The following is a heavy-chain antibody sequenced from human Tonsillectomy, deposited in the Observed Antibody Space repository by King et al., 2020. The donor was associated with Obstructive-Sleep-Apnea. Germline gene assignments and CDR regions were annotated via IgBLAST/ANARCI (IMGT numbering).Heavy chain of an antibody. D-gene: IGHD1-26*01. CDR2: IYHSGSS. Sequence: QMQLQESGPGLVKPSETLSLTCTVSGYSISSGYYWGWIRQPPGKGLEGIGSIYHSGSSYYNPSLNSRVTISVDTSKNQFSLKLSSVTAADTAVYYCARVGATTRIRFDPWGQGTLVTVSS. CDR1: GYSISSGYY. CDR3: ARVGATTRIRFDP. V-gene: IGHV4-38-2*02. J-gene: IGHJ5*02.